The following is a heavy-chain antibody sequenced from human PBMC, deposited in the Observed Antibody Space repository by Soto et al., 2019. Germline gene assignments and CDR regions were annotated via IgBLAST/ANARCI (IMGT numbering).Heavy chain of an antibody. CDR1: GGSITSGGYS. CDR2: TYQSGSA. J-gene: IGHJ6*02. CDR3: ARDYYGMDV. Sequence: SETLSLTCTVSGGSITSGGYSWTWIRQSPGKGLEWIGYTYQSGSAYYDPSLKSRVTISVDRSKNQFSRNLTSVTAADTAVYYCARDYYGMDVWGQGPTVTVSS. V-gene: IGHV4-30-2*06.